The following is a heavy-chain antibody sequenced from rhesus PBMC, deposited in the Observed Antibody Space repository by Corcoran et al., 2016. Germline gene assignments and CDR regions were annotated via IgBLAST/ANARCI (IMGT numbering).Heavy chain of an antibody. D-gene: IGHD6-25*01. Sequence: QVQLQESGPGLVTPSETLSLTCAVSGGSFSSGYYYWSWIRQPPGKELEWIGYITYSGSTHYTPSLKSRVTSSRDTSKNQFSLKLSSVTAADTAVYYCARDIAAAGRSYYWGQGVLVTVSS. CDR3: ARDIAAAGRSYY. V-gene: IGHV4-122*02. J-gene: IGHJ4*01. CDR1: GGSFSSGYYY. CDR2: ITYSGST.